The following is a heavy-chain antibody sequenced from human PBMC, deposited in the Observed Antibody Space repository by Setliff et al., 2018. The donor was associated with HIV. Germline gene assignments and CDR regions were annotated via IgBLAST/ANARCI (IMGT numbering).Heavy chain of an antibody. D-gene: IGHD3-10*01. J-gene: IGHJ6*02. CDR1: GDSVNNDYYY. Sequence: SETLSLTCTVSGDSVNNDYYYWTWIRQPAAKGLEWIGRFSADGSANYNPSLKGRVSISVDSSNNEFSLHLKYLTAADTAVYYCARDSPTTGSGNYYNHYYGIDVWGQGTAVTVSS. CDR3: ARDSPTTGSGNYYNHYYGIDV. V-gene: IGHV4-61*02. CDR2: FSADGSA.